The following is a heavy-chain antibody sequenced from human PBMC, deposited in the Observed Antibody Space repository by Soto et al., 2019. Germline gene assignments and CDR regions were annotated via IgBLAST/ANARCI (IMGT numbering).Heavy chain of an antibody. CDR1: GYSFTSYW. CDR2: IHPGDSDT. CDR3: ARETDGTTFDH. Sequence: PGASLKISCNGSGYSFTSYWIGWVRQMPGKGLEWMAIIHPGDSDTRYSPSFQGLVTVSADRSINTAYLHWSSLKASDTAMYYCARETDGTTFDHWGQGTMVTVNS. J-gene: IGHJ4*02. D-gene: IGHD1-7*01. V-gene: IGHV5-51*01.